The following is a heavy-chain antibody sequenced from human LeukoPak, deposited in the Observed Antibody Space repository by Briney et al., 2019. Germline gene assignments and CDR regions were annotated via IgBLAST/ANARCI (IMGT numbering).Heavy chain of an antibody. J-gene: IGHJ3*02. D-gene: IGHD7-27*01. CDR3: ASPPLTGDAFDI. Sequence: SVKVSCKASGGTFSSYAISWVRQAPGQGLEWMGGIIPIFGTANYAQKFQGRVTITADESTSTAYMELSSLRSEDTAVYYCASPPLTGDAFDIWGQGTMVTVSS. CDR2: IIPIFGTA. CDR1: GGTFSSYA. V-gene: IGHV1-69*13.